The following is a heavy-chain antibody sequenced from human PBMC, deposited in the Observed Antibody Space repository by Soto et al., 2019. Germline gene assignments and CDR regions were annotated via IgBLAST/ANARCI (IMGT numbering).Heavy chain of an antibody. Sequence: GGSLRLSCAASGFTFSSYWMSWVRQAPGKGLEWVANIKQDGSEKYYVDSVKGRFTISRDNAKNSLYLQMNSLRAEDTAVYYCARDGRSALRFLEWLRPLMDVWGQGTTVTVSS. CDR3: ARDGRSALRFLEWLRPLMDV. V-gene: IGHV3-7*01. CDR2: IKQDGSEK. CDR1: GFTFSSYW. D-gene: IGHD3-3*01. J-gene: IGHJ6*02.